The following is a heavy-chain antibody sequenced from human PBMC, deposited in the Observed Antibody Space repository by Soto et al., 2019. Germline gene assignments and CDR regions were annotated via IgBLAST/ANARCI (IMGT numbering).Heavy chain of an antibody. V-gene: IGHV4-59*01. J-gene: IGHJ4*02. Sequence: SETLSLTCTVSGGSISSYYWSWIRQPPGKGLEWIGYIYYSGSTNYNPSLKSRVTISVDTSKNQFSLKLSFVTAADTAVYYCARDSNWGSYFDYWGQGTLVTVSS. D-gene: IGHD7-27*01. CDR2: IYYSGST. CDR3: ARDSNWGSYFDY. CDR1: GGSISSYY.